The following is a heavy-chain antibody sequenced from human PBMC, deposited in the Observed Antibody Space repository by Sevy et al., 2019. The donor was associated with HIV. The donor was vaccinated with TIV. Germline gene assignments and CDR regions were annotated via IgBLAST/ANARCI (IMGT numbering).Heavy chain of an antibody. CDR3: ARDLRLDY. CDR1: GFTFSSYC. Sequence: GGSLRLSCAASGFTFSSYCMSWVRQAPGKGLEWVANIKQDGNEKYYVDSVKGRFTISRDNAKNSLYLQMNSLRAEDTAVYYCARDLRLDYWGQGTLVTVSS. J-gene: IGHJ4*02. V-gene: IGHV3-7*01. CDR2: IKQDGNEK.